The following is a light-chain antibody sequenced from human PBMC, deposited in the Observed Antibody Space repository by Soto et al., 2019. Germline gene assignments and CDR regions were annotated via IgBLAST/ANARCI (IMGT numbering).Light chain of an antibody. CDR3: QQRSNSRFT. CDR2: DAS. V-gene: IGKV3-11*01. CDR1: QSVSSY. J-gene: IGKJ3*01. Sequence: EIVLTQSPATLSLSPGERATLSCRASQSVSSYLAWYQQKPGQAPRLLIYDASNRATGIPARFSGSGSGTDFTLTISSLEPEDFAVYYCQQRSNSRFTFVPGTKVDIK.